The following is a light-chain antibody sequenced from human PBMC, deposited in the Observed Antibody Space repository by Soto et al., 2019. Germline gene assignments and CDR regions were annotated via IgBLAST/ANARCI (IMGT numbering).Light chain of an antibody. CDR3: CSYAGRQRI. CDR1: DSDVGTYKY. V-gene: IGLV2-11*01. Sequence: QSALTQPRSVSGSPGQSVTISCTGTDSDVGTYKYVSWYQQYPGKAPQVMIYEVSKRLSGVPDRFSGSKSGNTASLTISGLQPEDEADYYCCSYAGRQRIFGGGTKLTVL. J-gene: IGLJ2*01. CDR2: EVS.